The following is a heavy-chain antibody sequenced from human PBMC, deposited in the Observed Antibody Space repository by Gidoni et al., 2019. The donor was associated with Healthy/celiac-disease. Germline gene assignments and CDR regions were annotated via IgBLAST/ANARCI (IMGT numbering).Heavy chain of an antibody. D-gene: IGHD1-26*01. CDR1: GGSISSGSYD. CDR3: AREGDRGIVPDY. CDR2: IYTSGST. Sequence: QVQLQESGPGLVKPSQTLSLTCTVSGGSISSGSYDWSWIRQPAGKGLEWIGRIYTSGSTNYNPSLKSRVTISVDTSKNQFSLKLSSVTAADTAVYYCAREGDRGIVPDYWGQGTLVTVSS. J-gene: IGHJ4*02. V-gene: IGHV4-61*02.